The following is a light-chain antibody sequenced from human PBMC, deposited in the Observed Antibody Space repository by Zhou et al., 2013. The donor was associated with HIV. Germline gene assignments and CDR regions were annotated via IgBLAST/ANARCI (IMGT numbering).Light chain of an antibody. Sequence: EIVMTQSPATLSASPGERVTLSCRASRSVGSNLAWYQQKPGLAPRLVISDASTRAAGFPARFSGSGSGTEFTLTISSLQSGDFATYYCQQLNSYALTFGGGTKVEIK. CDR1: RSVGSN. V-gene: IGKV3-15*01. J-gene: IGKJ4*01. CDR2: DAS. CDR3: QQLNSYALT.